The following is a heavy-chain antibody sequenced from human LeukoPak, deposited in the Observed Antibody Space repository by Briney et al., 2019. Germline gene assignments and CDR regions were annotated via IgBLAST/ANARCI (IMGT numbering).Heavy chain of an antibody. CDR2: IYYSGST. Sequence: SETLSLTCTVSGGSISSYYWSWIRQPPGEGLEWIGYIYYSGSTNYNPSLKSRVTISVDTSKNQFSLKLSSVTAADTAVYYCARVDSSNWYEYRGYFDYWGQGTLVTISS. V-gene: IGHV4-59*01. D-gene: IGHD6-13*01. CDR1: GGSISSYY. CDR3: ARVDSSNWYEYRGYFDY. J-gene: IGHJ4*02.